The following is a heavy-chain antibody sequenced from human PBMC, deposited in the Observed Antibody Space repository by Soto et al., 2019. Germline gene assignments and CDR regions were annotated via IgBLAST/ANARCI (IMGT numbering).Heavy chain of an antibody. D-gene: IGHD1-7*01. Sequence: SETLSLTCAVYGGYFSGYYWSWIRQPPGKGLEWIGEINHSGSTNYNPSLKSRVTISVDTSKNQFSLKLSSVTAADTAVYYCARGPLPRITGTTFSRNWFDPWGQGTLVTVSS. CDR2: INHSGST. V-gene: IGHV4-34*01. CDR1: GGYFSGYY. CDR3: ARGPLPRITGTTFSRNWFDP. J-gene: IGHJ5*02.